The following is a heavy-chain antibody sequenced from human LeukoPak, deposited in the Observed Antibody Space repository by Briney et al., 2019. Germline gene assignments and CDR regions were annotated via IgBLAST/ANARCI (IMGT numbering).Heavy chain of an antibody. CDR3: ATWDKAPGRNWFDP. CDR1: GYTLTELS. D-gene: IGHD5-18*01. Sequence: ASVKVSCKVSGYTLTELSMHWVRQAPGKGLEWMGGFDPEDGETIYAQKFQGRVTMTEDTSTDTAYMELSSLRSEDTAVYYCATWDKAPGRNWFDPWGQGTLVTVSS. J-gene: IGHJ5*02. V-gene: IGHV1-24*01. CDR2: FDPEDGET.